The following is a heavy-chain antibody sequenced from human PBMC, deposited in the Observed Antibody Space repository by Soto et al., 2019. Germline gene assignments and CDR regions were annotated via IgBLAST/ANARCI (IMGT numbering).Heavy chain of an antibody. Sequence: SETLSLTCAVSGDSIGSSAYYWGWIRQPPGKGLEWIGNIYYSGTTYYSPSLKSRVTISVDTSKNHFSLKLSSVTAADTAVYYCARQSYSGSDFEYWGQGTLVTVSS. V-gene: IGHV4-39*01. CDR2: IYYSGTT. D-gene: IGHD5-12*01. J-gene: IGHJ4*02. CDR3: ARQSYSGSDFEY. CDR1: GDSIGSSAYY.